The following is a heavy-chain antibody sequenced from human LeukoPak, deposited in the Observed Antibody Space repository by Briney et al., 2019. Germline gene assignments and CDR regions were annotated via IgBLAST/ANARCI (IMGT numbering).Heavy chain of an antibody. J-gene: IGHJ3*02. CDR1: GGSISSYY. CDR2: IYYSGST. Sequence: SETLSLTCTVSGGSISSYYWSWTRQPPGKGLEWIGYIYYSGSTNYNPSLKSRVTISVDTSKNQFSLKLSSVTAADTAVYYCAREGRSLGAFDIWGQGTMVTVSS. D-gene: IGHD1-26*01. V-gene: IGHV4-59*01. CDR3: AREGRSLGAFDI.